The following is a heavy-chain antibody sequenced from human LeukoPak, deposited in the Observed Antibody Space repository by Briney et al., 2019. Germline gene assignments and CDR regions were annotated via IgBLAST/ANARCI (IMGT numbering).Heavy chain of an antibody. Sequence: SETLSLTCTVSGGSISSSSYYWGWIRQPPGKGLEWIGSIYYSGSTNYNPSLKSRVTISVDTSKNQFSLKLSSVTAADTAVYYCRVVVVPAARFDYWGQGTLVTVSS. D-gene: IGHD2-2*01. CDR3: RVVVVPAARFDY. CDR1: GGSISSSSYY. V-gene: IGHV4-39*07. CDR2: IYYSGST. J-gene: IGHJ4*02.